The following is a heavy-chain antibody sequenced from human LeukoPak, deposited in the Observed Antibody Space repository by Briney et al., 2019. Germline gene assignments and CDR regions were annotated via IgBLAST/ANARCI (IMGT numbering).Heavy chain of an antibody. CDR2: IYYGGST. Sequence: SQTLSLTCTVSGGSISSGGYYWSWIRQHPGKGLEWIGYIYYGGSTYYNPSLKSRVTISVDTSKNQFSLKLSSVTAADTAVYYCAKTSSTVTTNFDYWGQGTLVTVSS. CDR1: GGSISSGGYY. V-gene: IGHV4-31*03. D-gene: IGHD4-17*01. CDR3: AKTSSTVTTNFDY. J-gene: IGHJ4*02.